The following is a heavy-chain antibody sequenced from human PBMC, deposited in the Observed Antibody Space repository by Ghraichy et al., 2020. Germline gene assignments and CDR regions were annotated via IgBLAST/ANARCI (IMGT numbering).Heavy chain of an antibody. CDR1: GGSISSYY. CDR2: IYYSGST. V-gene: IGHV4-59*01. CDR3: ARDGRDGYNPS. Sequence: SETLSLTCTVSGGSISSYYWSWIRQPPGKGLEWIGYIYYSGSTNYNPSLKSRVTISVDTSKNQFSLKLSSVTAADTVVYYCARDGRDGYNPSWGQGTMVTVSS. J-gene: IGHJ3*01. D-gene: IGHD5-24*01.